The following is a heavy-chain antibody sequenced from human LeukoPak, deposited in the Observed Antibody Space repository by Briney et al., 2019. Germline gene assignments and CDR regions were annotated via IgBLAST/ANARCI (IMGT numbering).Heavy chain of an antibody. D-gene: IGHD3-10*01. CDR3: ARFRMVRGVIYYYMDV. V-gene: IGHV1-18*01. CDR1: GGTFSSYA. CDR2: ISAYNGNT. J-gene: IGHJ6*03. Sequence: ASVKVSCKASGGTFSSYAISWVRQAPGQGLEWMGWISAYNGNTNYAQKLQGRVTMTTDTSTSTAYMELRSLRSDDTAVYYCARFRMVRGVIYYYMDVWGKGTTVTVSS.